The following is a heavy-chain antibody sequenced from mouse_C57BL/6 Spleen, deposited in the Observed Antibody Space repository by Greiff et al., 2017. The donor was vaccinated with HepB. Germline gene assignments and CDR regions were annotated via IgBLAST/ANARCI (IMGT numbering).Heavy chain of an antibody. J-gene: IGHJ1*03. CDR2: IYPRSGNT. CDR1: GYTFTSYG. CDR3: ARDYGSSPSYWYFDV. Sequence: QVQLQQSGAELARPGASVKLSCKASGYTFTSYGISWVKQRTGQGLEWIGEIYPRSGNTYYNEKFKGKATLTAEKSSSTAYMELRSLTSEDSAVYFCARDYGSSPSYWYFDVWGTGTTVTVSS. V-gene: IGHV1-81*01. D-gene: IGHD1-1*01.